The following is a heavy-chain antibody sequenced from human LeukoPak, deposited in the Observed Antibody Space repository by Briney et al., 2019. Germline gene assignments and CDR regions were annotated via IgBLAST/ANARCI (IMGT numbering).Heavy chain of an antibody. CDR1: GGSISSYY. J-gene: IGHJ5*02. Sequence: SETLSLTCTVSGGSISSYYWSWIRQPPGKGLEWIGHIYYSGSTNYNPSLKSRVTISVDTSKNQFSLKLSSVTAADTAVYYCARAGGYCSSTSCYLGSWFDPWGQGTLVTVSS. CDR3: ARAGGYCSSTSCYLGSWFDP. V-gene: IGHV4-59*01. D-gene: IGHD2-2*01. CDR2: IYYSGST.